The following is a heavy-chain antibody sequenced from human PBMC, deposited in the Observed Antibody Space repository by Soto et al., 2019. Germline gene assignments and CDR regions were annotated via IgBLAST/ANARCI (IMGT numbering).Heavy chain of an antibody. Sequence: SVKVSCKASGGTFSSYAISWVRQAPGQGLEWMGGIIPIFGTANYAQKFQGRVTITADESTSTAYMELSSLRSEDTAVYYCARAENYYDSSGYYVGFDPWGQGTLVTVSS. D-gene: IGHD3-22*01. CDR1: GGTFSSYA. V-gene: IGHV1-69*13. CDR3: ARAENYYDSSGYYVGFDP. J-gene: IGHJ5*02. CDR2: IIPIFGTA.